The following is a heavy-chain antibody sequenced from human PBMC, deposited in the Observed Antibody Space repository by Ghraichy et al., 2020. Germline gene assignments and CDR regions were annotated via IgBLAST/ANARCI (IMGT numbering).Heavy chain of an antibody. Sequence: LSLTCAASGFTFSSCDMNWVRQAPGKGLEWVSSISSNSLYIYYADSVKGRFTISRDNAKKSLFLHMNSLRAEDTAMYYCASYDYNFGEDYWGQGTLVTVSS. D-gene: IGHD5-24*01. V-gene: IGHV3-21*01. J-gene: IGHJ4*02. CDR1: GFTFSSCD. CDR2: ISSNSLYI. CDR3: ASYDYNFGEDY.